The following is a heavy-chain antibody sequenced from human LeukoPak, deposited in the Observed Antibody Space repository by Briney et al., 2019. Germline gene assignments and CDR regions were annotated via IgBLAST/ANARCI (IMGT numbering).Heavy chain of an antibody. CDR2: MNPNSGNT. Sequence: RASVKVSCKASGYTFTSYDINWVRQATGQGLEWMGWMNPNSGNTGYAQKFQGRVTMTRNTSISTAYMELSSLRSEDTAVYYCARAGDIVVVPAAILGSYYYYYMDVWGKGTTVTVSS. CDR1: GYTFTSYD. J-gene: IGHJ6*03. V-gene: IGHV1-8*01. CDR3: ARAGDIVVVPAAILGSYYYYYMDV. D-gene: IGHD2-2*02.